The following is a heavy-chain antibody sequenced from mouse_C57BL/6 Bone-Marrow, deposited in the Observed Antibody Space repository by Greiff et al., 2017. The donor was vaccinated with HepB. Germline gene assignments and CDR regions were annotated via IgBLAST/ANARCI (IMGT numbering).Heavy chain of an antibody. Sequence: EVHLVESGGDLVKPGGSLKLSCAASGFTFSSYGMSWVRQTPDKRLEWVATISSGGSYTYYPDSVKGRFTISRDNAKNTQYLQMSSLTSEDTAMYDCARRGYYRNFDVWGTGTTVTVSS. V-gene: IGHV5-6*01. CDR1: GFTFSSYG. D-gene: IGHD2-14*01. CDR3: ARRGYYRNFDV. CDR2: ISSGGSYT. J-gene: IGHJ1*03.